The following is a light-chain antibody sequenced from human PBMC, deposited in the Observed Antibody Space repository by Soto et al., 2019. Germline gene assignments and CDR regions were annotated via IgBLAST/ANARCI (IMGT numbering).Light chain of an antibody. CDR1: SSDVGGYNY. CDR2: EVT. V-gene: IGLV2-8*01. J-gene: IGLJ1*01. Sequence: QSALTQPPSASGSPGQSVTISCTGTSSDVGGYNYVSWYQQHPGKAPKLVIYEVTKRPSGVPDRFSGSKSGNTASLTVSGLQGEDEADYYCSSYAGSNNFDVFGPGTKLTVL. CDR3: SSYAGSNNFDV.